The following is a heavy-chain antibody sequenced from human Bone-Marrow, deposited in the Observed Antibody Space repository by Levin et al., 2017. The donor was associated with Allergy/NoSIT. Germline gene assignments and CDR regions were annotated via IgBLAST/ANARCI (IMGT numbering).Heavy chain of an antibody. D-gene: IGHD4-17*01. V-gene: IGHV1-2*04. Sequence: ASVKVSCKASGYTFTGYYMHWVRQAPGQGLEWMGWINPNSGGTNYAQKFQGWVTMTRDTSISTAYMELSRLRSDDTAVYYCARAGTTVPSTLYYYYYGMDVWGQGTAVTVSS. CDR1: GYTFTGYY. CDR3: ARAGTTVPSTLYYYYYGMDV. CDR2: INPNSGGT. J-gene: IGHJ6*02.